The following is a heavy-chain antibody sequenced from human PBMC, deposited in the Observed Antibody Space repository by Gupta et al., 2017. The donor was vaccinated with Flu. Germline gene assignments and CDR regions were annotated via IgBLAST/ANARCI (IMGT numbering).Heavy chain of an antibody. Sequence: DVQLVESGGGLVQPGGSLRLSCAGSGFTFSSYEMNWVRQAPGKGLEWVSYVSSRGTSKYYADSVKGRFTISRDNAKNSVWLQMNSLRVEDTGVYYCAADGRYGSGGSFFLFGGQGTLVTVST. J-gene: IGHJ4*02. CDR1: GFTFSSYE. D-gene: IGHD2-15*01. CDR2: VSSRGTSK. CDR3: AADGRYGSGGSFFLF. V-gene: IGHV3-48*03.